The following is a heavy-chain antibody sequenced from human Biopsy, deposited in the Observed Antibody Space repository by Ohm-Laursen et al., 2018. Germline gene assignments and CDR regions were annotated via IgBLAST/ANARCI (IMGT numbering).Heavy chain of an antibody. Sequence: PSETLSLTCIVSRDSISNYYWTWIRQSPGKGLEWIGEINHSGRTNYNPSLKSRVTISVDTSKNQFSLKVRSVTAADTAVYYCVRGVDYYDPYHYYALDVWGQGTTVTVSS. J-gene: IGHJ6*02. CDR3: VRGVDYYDPYHYYALDV. CDR2: INHSGRT. CDR1: RDSISNYY. V-gene: IGHV4-34*01. D-gene: IGHD3-22*01.